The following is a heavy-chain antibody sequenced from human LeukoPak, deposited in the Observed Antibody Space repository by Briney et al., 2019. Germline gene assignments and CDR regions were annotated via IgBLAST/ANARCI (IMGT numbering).Heavy chain of an antibody. D-gene: IGHD3-9*01. V-gene: IGHV1-2*02. CDR3: ARDPGTVYYSNNFDH. J-gene: IGHJ4*02. Sequence: GASLTVSCTASGYTFSDFYMHWVRQAPGQGLEWMGGINPNNGDTKYAQKFLGRVTMTRDTAATTAYMQLSRLRADDTAVYYCARDPGTVYYSNNFDHWGQGTLVTVSS. CDR2: INPNNGDT. CDR1: GYTFSDFY.